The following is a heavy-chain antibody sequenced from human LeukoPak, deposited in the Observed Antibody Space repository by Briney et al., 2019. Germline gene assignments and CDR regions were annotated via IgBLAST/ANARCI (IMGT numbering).Heavy chain of an antibody. V-gene: IGHV3-15*01. CDR2: IKSNTDGGTT. D-gene: IGHD1-20*01. J-gene: IGHJ6*04. CDR1: GFTFSNAC. Sequence: GGSLRLSCAASGFTFSNACMSWVRQAPGKGLEWVGRIKSNTDGGTTDYAAPVKGRFTISRDDSKNTLYLQMNSLKTEDTAVYYCTTDLSPNWNDRRGDYYYYGMDVWGKGTTVTVSS. CDR3: TTDLSPNWNDRRGDYYYYGMDV.